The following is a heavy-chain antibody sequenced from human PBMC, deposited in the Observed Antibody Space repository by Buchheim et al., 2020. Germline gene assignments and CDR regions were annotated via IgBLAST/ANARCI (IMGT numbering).Heavy chain of an antibody. D-gene: IGHD3-22*01. CDR2: ISYDGSNK. CDR1: GFTFSSYG. CDR3: AKDQDYDSSGYWPLDY. V-gene: IGHV3-30*18. J-gene: IGHJ4*02. Sequence: QVQLVESGGGVVQPGRSLRLSCAASGFTFSSYGMHWVRQAPGKGLEWVAVISYDGSNKYYADSVKGRFTISRDHSKNTLYLQMNSLRAEDTAVYYCAKDQDYDSSGYWPLDYWGQGTL.